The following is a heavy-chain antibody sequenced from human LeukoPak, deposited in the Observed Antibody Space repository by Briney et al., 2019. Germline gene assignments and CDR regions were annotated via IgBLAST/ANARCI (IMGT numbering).Heavy chain of an antibody. D-gene: IGHD5-12*01. CDR2: INHSGST. CDR1: GGSFSGYY. V-gene: IGHV4-34*01. Sequence: ASETLSLTCAVYGGSFSGYYWSWIRQPPGKGLEWIGEINHSGSTNYNPSLKSRVTISVDTSKNQFSLKLSSVTAADTAVYYCARVRYRGGYDQKEVYFDYWGQGTLVTVSS. CDR3: ARVRYRGGYDQKEVYFDY. J-gene: IGHJ4*02.